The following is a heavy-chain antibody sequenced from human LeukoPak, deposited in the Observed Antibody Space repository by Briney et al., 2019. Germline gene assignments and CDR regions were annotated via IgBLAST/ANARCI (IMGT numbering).Heavy chain of an antibody. D-gene: IGHD1-26*01. CDR2: ISASGGST. CDR3: AKKWGVGTTTLDYFDY. Sequence: GGSLRLSCAASGFTFSSSAMSWVRQVPGKGLEWVSGISASGGSTSYADSVKGRFTISRDNSKNTLYLQMNSLTDEDTAVYYCAKKWGVGTTTLDYFDYWGQGTLVTVSS. J-gene: IGHJ4*02. CDR1: GFTFSSSA. V-gene: IGHV3-23*01.